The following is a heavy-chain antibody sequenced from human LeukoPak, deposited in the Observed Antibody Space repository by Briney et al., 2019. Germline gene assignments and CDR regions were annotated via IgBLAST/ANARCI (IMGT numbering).Heavy chain of an antibody. V-gene: IGHV3-23*01. CDR2: IRGSGGST. D-gene: IGHD5/OR15-5a*01. CDR1: GFTFSNYG. J-gene: IGHJ4*02. CDR3: AKDWGFLSTYCFDF. Sequence: AGGSLRLSCAASGFTFSNYGMRWVRQAPGKGLEWVSGIRGSGGSTYYADSVKGRFTISRDNSNNTLYVQMNSLRAEDTAVYYCAKDWGFLSTYCFDFWGQGTLVTVSS.